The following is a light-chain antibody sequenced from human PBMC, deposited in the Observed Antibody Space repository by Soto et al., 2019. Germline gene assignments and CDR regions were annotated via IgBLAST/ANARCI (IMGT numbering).Light chain of an antibody. Sequence: DIQLTQSPSFLSASVGDRVTITCRASQGISSYLAWYQQKPGKAPKLLIYAASTLQSGVPSRFSGSGSGTEFTLTISSLQPKDFATYYCQQLNSSITFGQGTRLEIK. CDR1: QGISSY. V-gene: IGKV1-9*01. CDR3: QQLNSSIT. J-gene: IGKJ5*01. CDR2: AAS.